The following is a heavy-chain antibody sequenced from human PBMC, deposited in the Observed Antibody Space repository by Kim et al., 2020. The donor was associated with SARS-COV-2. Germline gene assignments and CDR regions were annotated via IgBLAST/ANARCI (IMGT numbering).Heavy chain of an antibody. D-gene: IGHD2-2*03. J-gene: IGHJ4*02. V-gene: IGHV3-33*01. Sequence: YYADSVEGRFTSTRDNSKNTLYLQMNSQRAEDTAVYYCARELDRYGPPGHWGQGTLVTVSS. CDR3: ARELDRYGPPGH.